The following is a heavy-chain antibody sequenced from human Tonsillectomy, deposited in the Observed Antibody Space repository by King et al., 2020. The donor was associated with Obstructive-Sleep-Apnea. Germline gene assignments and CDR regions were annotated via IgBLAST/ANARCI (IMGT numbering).Heavy chain of an antibody. D-gene: IGHD3-16*01. CDR2: ISGGGCST. CDR3: AKDFAGGIIDS. V-gene: IGHV3-23*01. CDR1: GFMFSTYA. Sequence: GGLVQPGGSLILSCAASGFMFSTYAMNWVRQTPGKGLEWVSGISGGGCSTNYADSVKGRFTISRDNSNNTLYLQMNSLRAEDTAIYYCAKDFAGGIIDSWGQGTLVTVSS. J-gene: IGHJ4*02.